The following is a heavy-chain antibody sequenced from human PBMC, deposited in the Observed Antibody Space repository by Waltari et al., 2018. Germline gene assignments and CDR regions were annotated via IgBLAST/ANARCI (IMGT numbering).Heavy chain of an antibody. CDR1: GFTVSSTY. D-gene: IGHD5-18*01. Sequence: EVQLVESGGGLIQPGGSLRLSCAASGFTVSSTYMSWVRQAPGKGLEWVSVIYSGGSTYYADSVKGRFTISRDNSKNTLYLQMNSLRAEDTAVYYCARDPGEEDTAMDVWGQGTLVTVSS. J-gene: IGHJ4*02. CDR3: ARDPGEEDTAMDV. V-gene: IGHV3-53*01. CDR2: IYSGGST.